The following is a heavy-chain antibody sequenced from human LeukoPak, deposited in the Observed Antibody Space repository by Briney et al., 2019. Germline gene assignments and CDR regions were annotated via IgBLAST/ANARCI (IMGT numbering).Heavy chain of an antibody. V-gene: IGHV1-2*02. D-gene: IGHD3-22*01. CDR3: AKDLNEYYYDSSGEDY. CDR1: GYTFTGYY. J-gene: IGHJ4*02. Sequence: GASVKVSCKASGYTFTGYYMHWVRQAPGQGLEWMGWINPNSGGTNYAQKFQGRVTMTRDTSINTAYMDLSRLRSDDTAFYYCAKDLNEYYYDSSGEDYWGQGTLVTVSS. CDR2: INPNSGGT.